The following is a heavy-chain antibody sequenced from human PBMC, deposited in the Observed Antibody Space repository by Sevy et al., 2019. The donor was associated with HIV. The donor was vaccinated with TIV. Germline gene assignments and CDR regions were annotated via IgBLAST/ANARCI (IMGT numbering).Heavy chain of an antibody. CDR3: ARKYYYDSSGYSHYFDY. CDR1: GYSFTSYW. Sequence: GESLKISCKGSGYSFTSYWIGWVRQMPGKGLEWMGIIYPGDSDTRYSPSFQGQVTISADESISTAYLQWSSLKASDTAMYYCARKYYYDSSGYSHYFDYWGQGTLVTVSS. J-gene: IGHJ4*02. CDR2: IYPGDSDT. V-gene: IGHV5-51*01. D-gene: IGHD3-22*01.